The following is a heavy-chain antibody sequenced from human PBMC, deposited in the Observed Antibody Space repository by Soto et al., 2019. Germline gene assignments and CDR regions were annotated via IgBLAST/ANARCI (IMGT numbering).Heavy chain of an antibody. J-gene: IGHJ4*02. V-gene: IGHV1-18*04. CDR2: ISTAHRDI. CDR3: ARDLAYIREY. CDR1: GYTFTNYG. D-gene: IGHD3-10*01. Sequence: QVQLGQSGTEVKKPGASVRVSCKASGYTFTNYGISWVRQAPGQGLEWMGWISTAHRDIGSAQKFQGRVTMTTDTTTNTAYLEVRNLRSDDTAVYYCARDLAYIREYWGQGTLVTVSS.